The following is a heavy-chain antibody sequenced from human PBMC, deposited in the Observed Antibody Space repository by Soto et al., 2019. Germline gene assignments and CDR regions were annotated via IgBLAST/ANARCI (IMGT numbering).Heavy chain of an antibody. CDR3: ARDYYGSGSRILGYYYYYGMDV. D-gene: IGHD3-10*01. CDR2: IWYDGSNK. V-gene: IGHV3-33*01. CDR1: GFTFSSYG. J-gene: IGHJ6*02. Sequence: GGSLRLSCAASGFTFSSYGMHWVRQAPGKGLEWVAVIWYDGSNKYYADSVKGRFTISRDNSKNTLYLQMNSLRAEDTAVYYCARDYYGSGSRILGYYYYYGMDVWGQGTTVTVSS.